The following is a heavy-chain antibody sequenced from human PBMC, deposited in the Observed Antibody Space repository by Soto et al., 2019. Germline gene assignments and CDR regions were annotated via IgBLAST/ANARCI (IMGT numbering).Heavy chain of an antibody. D-gene: IGHD3-10*01. Sequence: PGGSLRLSCAASGFTFDDYTMHWVRQAPGKGLEWVSLISWDGGSTYYADSVKGRFTISRDNSKNSLYLQMNSLRTEDTALYYCEKDRGMFRGVFPLPPHRYCYHCDGLDFGGQGTTVPVSS. V-gene: IGHV3-43*01. J-gene: IGHJ6*01. CDR3: EKDRGMFRGVFPLPPHRYCYHCDGLDF. CDR1: GFTFDDYT. CDR2: ISWDGGST.